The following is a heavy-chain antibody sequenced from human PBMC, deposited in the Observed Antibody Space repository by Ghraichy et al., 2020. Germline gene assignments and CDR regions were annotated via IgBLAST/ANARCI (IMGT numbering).Heavy chain of an antibody. CDR3: AKKQPGFFHFDN. Sequence: GGSLRLSCTASGFSFGTYAMSWVRQAPGKGLEWVSGISHNAYATNYADSVKGRFTISRDNSKNTLYLQMSSLRAEDTAVYYCAKKQPGFFHFDNWGQGTLVTVSS. CDR2: ISHNAYAT. CDR1: GFSFGTYA. D-gene: IGHD6-13*01. J-gene: IGHJ4*02. V-gene: IGHV3-23*01.